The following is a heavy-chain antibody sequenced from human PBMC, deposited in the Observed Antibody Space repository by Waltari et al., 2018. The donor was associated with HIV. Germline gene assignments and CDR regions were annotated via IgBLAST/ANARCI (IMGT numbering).Heavy chain of an antibody. J-gene: IGHJ6*02. V-gene: IGHV3-66*02. D-gene: IGHD3-10*01. Sequence: EVQLVESGGGLVQPGGSLRLSCSASGFTVSSTYMAWVRQAPGKGLECVSVSYGGGLTYYADFVTGRFTISRDKSKKTLYLQMNSLRAEDTAVYYCASPKFGFYYYDMDVWGQGTTVTVSS. CDR3: ASPKFGFYYYDMDV. CDR1: GFTVSSTY. CDR2: SYGGGLT.